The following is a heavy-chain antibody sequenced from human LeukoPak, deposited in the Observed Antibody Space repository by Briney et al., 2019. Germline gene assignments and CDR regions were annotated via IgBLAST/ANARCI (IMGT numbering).Heavy chain of an antibody. V-gene: IGHV3-9*01. J-gene: IGHJ2*01. Sequence: SLRLSCAASGFTFADYAMHWVRQAPGKGLEWVSGISWNSGTRDYADSVKGRFTSSRDNDKKSLYLQMNSLRVEDTAFYCAKASSHWYFDLWGRGTLVIVSS. CDR3: AKASSHWYFDL. CDR1: GFTFADYA. CDR2: ISWNSGTR.